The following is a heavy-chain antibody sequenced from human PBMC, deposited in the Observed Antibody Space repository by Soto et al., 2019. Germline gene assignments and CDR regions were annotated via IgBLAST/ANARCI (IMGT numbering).Heavy chain of an antibody. V-gene: IGHV3-9*01. D-gene: IGHD2-2*01. CDR2: CSWNNGSV. J-gene: IGHJ4*02. CDR3: VKDTALTFPVSTSVFDS. CDR1: GFTFDDYA. Sequence: EVKLVESGGGLVQPGRSLRLSCVTSGFTFDDYAMHWVRQAPGKGLEWVSGCSWNNGSVGYADSVNGRFTISRDNAKNSLYLQMDSLRAEDTALYYCVKDTALTFPVSTSVFDSWGQGTLVTVSS.